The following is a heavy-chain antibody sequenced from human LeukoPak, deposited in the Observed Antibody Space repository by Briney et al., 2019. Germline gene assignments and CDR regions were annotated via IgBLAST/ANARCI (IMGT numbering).Heavy chain of an antibody. CDR3: AKDQGGPFDY. Sequence: GWSLRLSCAASGFTFSSFAMSWVRQAPGKGLERVSGMSGSGGSTYYADSVKGRFTISRDSSKNTLYLQMNSLRAEDTAVYYCAKDQGGPFDYWGQGSLVTVSS. CDR1: GFTFSSFA. J-gene: IGHJ4*02. CDR2: MSGSGGST. V-gene: IGHV3-23*01.